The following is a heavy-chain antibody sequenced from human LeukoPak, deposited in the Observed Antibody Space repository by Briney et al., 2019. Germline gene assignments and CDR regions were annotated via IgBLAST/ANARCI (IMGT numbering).Heavy chain of an antibody. D-gene: IGHD3-22*01. CDR1: GGSISSYY. CDR3: ARTLNYYYDSSGYSNWFDP. J-gene: IGHJ5*02. V-gene: IGHV4-59*08. Sequence: PSETLSLTCTVSGGSISSYYWSWIRQPPGKGLEWIGYIYYSGSTNYNPSLKSRVTISVDTSKNQFSLKLSSVTAADTAVYYCARTLNYYYDSSGYSNWFDPWGQGTLVTVSS. CDR2: IYYSGST.